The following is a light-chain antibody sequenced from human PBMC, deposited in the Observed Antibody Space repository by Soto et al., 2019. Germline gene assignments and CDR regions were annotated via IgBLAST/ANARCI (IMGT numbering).Light chain of an antibody. CDR3: QQSYSYIRA. J-gene: IGKJ1*01. Sequence: DIQMTQSPSSLSASVGDTVTITCRASQNIRNFLHWYQQKPGKAPKLLIFAASNLKSGVPSRFTTSGAGTEFTLIISRLQPEDLATYYCQQSYSYIRAFCQGTTVEI. CDR1: QNIRNF. CDR2: AAS. V-gene: IGKV1-39*01.